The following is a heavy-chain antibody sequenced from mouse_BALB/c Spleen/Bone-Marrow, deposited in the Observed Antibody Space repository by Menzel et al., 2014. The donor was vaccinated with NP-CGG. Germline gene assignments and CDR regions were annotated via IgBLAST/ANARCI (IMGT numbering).Heavy chain of an antibody. CDR3: TRWGHITTAPFDY. D-gene: IGHD1-2*01. CDR2: IDPEAGGT. CDR1: GYTFTDYE. Sequence: QVQLQQSGAELVRPGASVTLSCKASGYTFTDYEMHWVKQTPVHGLEWIGAIDPEAGGTAYNQKFKGKATLTADKSSSTAYMELRSLTSEDSAVYYCTRWGHITTAPFDYWGQGTTLTVSS. V-gene: IGHV1-15*01. J-gene: IGHJ2*01.